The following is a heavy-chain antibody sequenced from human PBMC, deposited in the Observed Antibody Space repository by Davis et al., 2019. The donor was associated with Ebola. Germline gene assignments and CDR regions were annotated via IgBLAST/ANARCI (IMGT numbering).Heavy chain of an antibody. D-gene: IGHD2/OR15-2a*01. CDR1: GVVFRNYV. V-gene: IGHV3-23*01. CDR3: AKDTSNIWFDI. Sequence: ESLKISCAASGVVFRNYVMSWVRQAPVKGLEWVSTLETSADTYYADSVKGRFTISRDNSKNTLYLQMNGLRVEDTAIYYCAKDTSNIWFDIWGPGTNVTVSS. J-gene: IGHJ3*02. CDR2: LETSADT.